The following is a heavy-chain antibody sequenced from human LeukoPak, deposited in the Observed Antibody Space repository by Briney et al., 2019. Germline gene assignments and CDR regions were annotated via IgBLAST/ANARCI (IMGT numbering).Heavy chain of an antibody. Sequence: PGGSLRLFCAASGFTFSGYAMHWVRQVPGKGLEWVTVISDGGATKYYGDSVKGRFTVSRDDSYNTLCLQMSSLRVEDTAVYFCAKALGSYPESRYADYWGQGALVTVSS. J-gene: IGHJ4*02. V-gene: IGHV3-30*18. CDR1: GFTFSGYA. CDR3: AKALGSYPESRYADY. D-gene: IGHD1-26*01. CDR2: ISDGGATK.